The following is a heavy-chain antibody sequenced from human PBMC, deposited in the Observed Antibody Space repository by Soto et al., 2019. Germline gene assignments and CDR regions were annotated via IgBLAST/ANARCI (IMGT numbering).Heavy chain of an antibody. CDR3: AREMGTWLSNSVFDP. V-gene: IGHV4-34*01. J-gene: IGHJ5*02. CDR1: GGSCSGYY. CDR2: INHSGST. D-gene: IGHD1-7*01. Sequence: SETLSLTCAVYGGSCSGYYWSWIRQPPGKGLEWIGEINHSGSTNYNPSLKSRLTISVDTSKNQFSLKLSSVSAADTAVYYCAREMGTWLSNSVFDPWGQGTLVTVSS.